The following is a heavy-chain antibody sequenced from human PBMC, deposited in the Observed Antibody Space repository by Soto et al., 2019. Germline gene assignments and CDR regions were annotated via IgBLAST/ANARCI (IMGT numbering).Heavy chain of an antibody. V-gene: IGHV4-34*01. D-gene: IGHD2-15*01. CDR2: INHSGST. CDR1: GGSFSGYY. CDR3: ARGRGVVTGPFDY. Sequence: SETLSLTCAVYGGSFSGYYWSWIRQPPGKGLEWIGEINHSGSTNYNPSLKSRVTISVDTSKNQFSLKLSSVTAADTAVYYCARGRGVVTGPFDYWGHGTLVTVPS. J-gene: IGHJ4*01.